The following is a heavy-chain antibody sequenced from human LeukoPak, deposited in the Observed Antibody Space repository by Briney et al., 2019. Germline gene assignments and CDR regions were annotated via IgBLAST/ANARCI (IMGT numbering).Heavy chain of an antibody. CDR3: ARDSAEWELRFGYFDY. J-gene: IGHJ4*02. CDR2: ISAYNGNT. Sequence: ASVEVSCKASGYTFTSYGISWVRQAPGQGLEWMGWISAYNGNTNYAQKLQGRVTMTTDTSTSTAYMELRSLRSDDTAVYYCARDSAEWELRFGYFDYWGQGTLVTVSS. V-gene: IGHV1-18*01. D-gene: IGHD1-26*01. CDR1: GYTFTSYG.